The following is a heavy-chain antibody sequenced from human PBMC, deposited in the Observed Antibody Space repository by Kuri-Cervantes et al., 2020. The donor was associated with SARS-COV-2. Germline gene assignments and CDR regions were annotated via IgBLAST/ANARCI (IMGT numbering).Heavy chain of an antibody. D-gene: IGHD3-3*01. Sequence: ASVKVSCKASADTFTSHGISWVRQAPGQGLEWMGWINTNTGNPTYAQGFTGRFVFSLDTSVSTAYLQISSLKAEDTAVYYCARDSGITIFGVVTNYYYYYMDVWGKGTTVTVSS. J-gene: IGHJ6*03. CDR1: ADTFTSHG. CDR2: INTNTGNP. CDR3: ARDSGITIFGVVTNYYYYYMDV. V-gene: IGHV7-4-1*02.